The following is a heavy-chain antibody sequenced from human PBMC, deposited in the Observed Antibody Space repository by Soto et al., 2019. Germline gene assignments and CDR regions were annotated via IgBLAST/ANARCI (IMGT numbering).Heavy chain of an antibody. D-gene: IGHD3-16*01. Sequence: QVQLVQSGAEVKKPGSSVKVSCKASGGTFSSYTISWVRQAPGQGLEWMGRIIPILGIANYAQKFQGRVTITADKSTSTAYMELSSLRSEDTAVYYCARAVGAPRYYYGMDVWGQGTTVTVSS. CDR2: IIPILGIA. CDR3: ARAVGAPRYYYGMDV. J-gene: IGHJ6*02. CDR1: GGTFSSYT. V-gene: IGHV1-69*02.